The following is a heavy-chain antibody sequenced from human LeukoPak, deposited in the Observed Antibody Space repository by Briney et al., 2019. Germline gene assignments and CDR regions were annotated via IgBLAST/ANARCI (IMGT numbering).Heavy chain of an antibody. CDR3: ARAHGDYEPYYFDY. J-gene: IGHJ4*02. V-gene: IGHV1-69*13. D-gene: IGHD4-17*01. CDR2: IIPIFGTA. CDR1: GGTFSSYA. Sequence: ASVKVSCKASGGTFSSYAISWVRQAPGQGLEWMGGIIPIFGTANYAQKFQGRVTITADESTSTAYMELSSLRLEDTAVHYGARAHGDYEPYYFDYWGQGTLVTVSS.